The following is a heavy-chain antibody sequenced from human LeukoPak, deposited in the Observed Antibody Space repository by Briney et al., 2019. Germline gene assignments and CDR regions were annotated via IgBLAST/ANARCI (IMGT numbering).Heavy chain of an antibody. J-gene: IGHJ4*02. CDR2: IDGSGGTT. CDR1: GFTFTRNA. Sequence: PGGSLRLSCAASGFTFTRNAMAWVRQAPGKGLEWVSAIDGSGGTTFYADSVKGRVTISRVQSTNTVYLQMNSLRADDTAVYYCAKSYCGGDCYPDYWGQGTLVTVSS. V-gene: IGHV3-23*01. D-gene: IGHD2-21*02. CDR3: AKSYCGGDCYPDY.